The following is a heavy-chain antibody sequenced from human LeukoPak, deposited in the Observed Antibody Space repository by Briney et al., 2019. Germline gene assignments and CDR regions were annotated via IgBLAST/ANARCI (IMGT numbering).Heavy chain of an antibody. CDR1: GYTFTSYD. CDR2: MNPNSGNT. CDR3: ASGRDGYYYYGMDV. D-gene: IGHD5-24*01. V-gene: IGHV1-8*03. Sequence: GASVKVSCKASGYTFTSYDINWVRQATGQGLEWMGWMNPNSGNTGYAQKFQGRVTITRNTSISTAYMELSSLRSEDTAVYYCASGRDGYYYYGMDVWGQGTTVTVSS. J-gene: IGHJ6*02.